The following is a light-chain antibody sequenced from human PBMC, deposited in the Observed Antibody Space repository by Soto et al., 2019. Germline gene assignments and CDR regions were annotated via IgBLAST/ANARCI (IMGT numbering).Light chain of an antibody. Sequence: QSVLTQPASVSGSPGQSVTISCTGTSSDVGGYHYVSWYQQRPGEAPKLIIYDVSNRPSGVSNCFSGSKSGNTASLTISGLQAEDEADYYCSSYTSSSTWVFGGGTKVTVL. CDR1: SSDVGGYHY. CDR3: SSYTSSSTWV. V-gene: IGLV2-14*01. CDR2: DVS. J-gene: IGLJ3*02.